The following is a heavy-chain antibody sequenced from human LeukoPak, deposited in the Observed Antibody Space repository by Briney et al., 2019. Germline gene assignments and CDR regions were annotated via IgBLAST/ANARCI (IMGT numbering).Heavy chain of an antibody. CDR3: ARDLVFGYSGYILIY. CDR1: GYTFTGYY. J-gene: IGHJ4*02. D-gene: IGHD5-12*01. Sequence: ASVKVSCKASGYTFTGYYIHWVRQAPGQGLEWMGWINPDSGGTNYAQKFQGRVTMTRDTSISTAYMELSRLRSDDTAVYYRARDLVFGYSGYILIYWGQGTLVTVSS. CDR2: INPDSGGT. V-gene: IGHV1-2*02.